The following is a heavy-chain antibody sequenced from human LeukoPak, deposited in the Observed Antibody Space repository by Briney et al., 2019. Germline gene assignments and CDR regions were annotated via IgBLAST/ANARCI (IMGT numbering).Heavy chain of an antibody. CDR2: IYYSGST. Sequence: PSETLSLTCTVSGGSISSSSYYWGWIRQPPGKGLEWIGSIYYSGSTYYNPSLKSRVTISVDTSKNQFSLKLSSVTAADTAVYYWARDGNWNDGTLDYWGQGTLVTVSS. J-gene: IGHJ4*02. CDR1: GGSISSSSYY. D-gene: IGHD1-20*01. CDR3: ARDGNWNDGTLDY. V-gene: IGHV4-39*07.